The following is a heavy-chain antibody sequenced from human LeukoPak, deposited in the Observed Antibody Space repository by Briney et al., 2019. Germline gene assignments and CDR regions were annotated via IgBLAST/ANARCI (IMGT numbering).Heavy chain of an antibody. Sequence: GGSLRLPCAASGFTVSSNYMSWVRQAPGKGLEWVSVIYSGGSTYYADSVKGRFTISRDNSKNTLYLQMNSLRAEDTAVYYCAKRVDTAMEPDYWGQGTLVTVSS. D-gene: IGHD5-18*01. CDR3: AKRVDTAMEPDY. CDR1: GFTVSSNY. J-gene: IGHJ4*02. CDR2: IYSGGST. V-gene: IGHV3-53*01.